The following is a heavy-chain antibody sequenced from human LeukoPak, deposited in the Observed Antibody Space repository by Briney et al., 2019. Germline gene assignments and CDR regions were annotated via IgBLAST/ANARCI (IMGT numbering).Heavy chain of an antibody. CDR3: ARAVAGRGDFDY. J-gene: IGHJ4*02. V-gene: IGHV4-61*02. CDR1: GGSISSGSYY. Sequence: SETLSLTCTVSGGSISSGSYYWSWIRQPAGKGLEWIGRIYTSESTNYNPSLKSRVTISVDTSKNQFSLKLSSVTAADTAVYYCARAVAGRGDFDYWGQGTLVTVSS. D-gene: IGHD6-19*01. CDR2: IYTSEST.